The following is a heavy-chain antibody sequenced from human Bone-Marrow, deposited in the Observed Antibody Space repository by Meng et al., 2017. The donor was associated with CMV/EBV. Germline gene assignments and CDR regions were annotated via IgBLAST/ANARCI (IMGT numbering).Heavy chain of an antibody. CDR3: ARDGYSSSWYYYYGMDV. D-gene: IGHD6-13*01. CDR1: GFTFSSYA. CDR2: ISSSSSYI. J-gene: IGHJ6*02. V-gene: IGHV3-21*01. Sequence: GESLKISCAASGFTFSSYAMHWVRQAPGKGLEWVSSISSSSSYIYYADSVKGRFTISRDNAKNSLYLQMNSLRAEDTAVYYCARDGYSSSWYYYYGMDVWGQGTTVTVSS.